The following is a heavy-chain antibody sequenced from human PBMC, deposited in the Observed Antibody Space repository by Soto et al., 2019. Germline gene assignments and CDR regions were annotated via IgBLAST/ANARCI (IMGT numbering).Heavy chain of an antibody. CDR2: IKQDGSEK. Sequence: GGSLRLSCAASGFTFSSYWMSWVRQAPGKGLEWVANIKQDGSEKYYVDSVKGRFTISRDNAKNSLYLQMNSLRAEDTAVYYCARRDHYDILTAINYYYGMDVWGQGTTATVSS. CDR3: ARRDHYDILTAINYYYGMDV. J-gene: IGHJ6*02. V-gene: IGHV3-7*01. CDR1: GFTFSSYW. D-gene: IGHD3-9*01.